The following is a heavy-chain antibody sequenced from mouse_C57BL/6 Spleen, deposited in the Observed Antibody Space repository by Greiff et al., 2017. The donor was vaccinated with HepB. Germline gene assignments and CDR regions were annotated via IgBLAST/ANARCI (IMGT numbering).Heavy chain of an antibody. D-gene: IGHD1-1*01. V-gene: IGHV1-55*01. CDR2: IYPGSGST. J-gene: IGHJ2*01. Sequence: VQLQQPGAELVKPGASVKLSCKASGYTFISYWITWVKQRPGQGLEWIGDIYPGSGSTNYNEKFKSKATLTVDTSSSTAYMQLSSLTSEDSAVCYCARNYYGSSLFDYWGQGTTLTVSS. CDR1: GYTFISYW. CDR3: ARNYYGSSLFDY.